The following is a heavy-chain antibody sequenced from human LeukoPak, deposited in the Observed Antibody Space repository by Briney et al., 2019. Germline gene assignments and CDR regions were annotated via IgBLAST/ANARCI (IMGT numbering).Heavy chain of an antibody. J-gene: IGHJ4*02. CDR3: AREYYYDSSGDY. CDR1: GYTFTGYY. V-gene: IGHV1-2*02. D-gene: IGHD3-22*01. Sequence: APVKVSCRASGYTFTGYYMHWVRQAPGQGLEWMGWINPNSGGTNYAQKFQGRVTMTRDTSISTAYMELSRLRSDDTAMYYCAREYYYDSSGDYWGQGTLVTVSS. CDR2: INPNSGGT.